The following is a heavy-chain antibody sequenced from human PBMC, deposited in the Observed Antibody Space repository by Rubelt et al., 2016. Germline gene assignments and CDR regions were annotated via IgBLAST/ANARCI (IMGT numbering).Heavy chain of an antibody. J-gene: IGHJ2*01. CDR1: GYTFTSYG. V-gene: IGHV1-18*01. D-gene: IGHD6-6*01. CDR3: ARDRIRIAARQGWYFDL. Sequence: QVQLVQSGAEVKKPGASVKVSCKASGYTFTSYGISWVRQAPGQGLEWMGWIRAYNGNTNYAQKLRGRVTMTTDTSTSTAYMELRSLRSDDTAVYYCARDRIRIAARQGWYFDLWGRGTLVTVSS. CDR2: IRAYNGNT.